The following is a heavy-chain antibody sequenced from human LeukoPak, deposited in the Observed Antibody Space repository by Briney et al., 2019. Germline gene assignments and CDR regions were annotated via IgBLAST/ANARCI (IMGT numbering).Heavy chain of an antibody. J-gene: IGHJ5*02. Sequence: SVKVSCKASGGTFSSYAISWVRQAPGQGLEWMGGIIPIFGTANYAQKFQGRVTITADESTSTAYMELSSLRSEDTAVYYCAGMYYYDSRKFDPWGQGTLVTVSS. CDR3: AGMYYYDSRKFDP. CDR2: IIPIFGTA. V-gene: IGHV1-69*01. CDR1: GGTFSSYA. D-gene: IGHD3-22*01.